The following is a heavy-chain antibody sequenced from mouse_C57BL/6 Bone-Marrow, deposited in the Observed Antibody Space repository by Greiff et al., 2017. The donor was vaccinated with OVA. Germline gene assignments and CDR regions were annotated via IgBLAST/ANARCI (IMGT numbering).Heavy chain of an antibody. CDR2: IYPRSGNT. V-gene: IGHV1-81*01. D-gene: IGHD1-1*01. CDR1: GYTFTSYG. Sequence: VHLVESGAELARPGASVKLSCKASGYTFTSYGISWVKQRTGQGLEWIGEIYPRSGNTYYNEKFKGKATLTADKSSSTAYMELRSLTSEDSAVYFCARSHYYGSSHFAYWGQGTLVTVSA. CDR3: ARSHYYGSSHFAY. J-gene: IGHJ3*01.